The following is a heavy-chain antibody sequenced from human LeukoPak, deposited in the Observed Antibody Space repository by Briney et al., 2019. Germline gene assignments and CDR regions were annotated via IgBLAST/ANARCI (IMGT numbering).Heavy chain of an antibody. D-gene: IGHD2-15*01. V-gene: IGHV4-4*07. CDR3: ARGRLLRKTKTGGSRLQRDDY. Sequence: PSETLSLTCTVSGGSISSYYWSWIRQPAGKGLEYIGRINTSGSTNYNPSLKSRVTMSVDTSKNQFSLKLNSVTAADTAVYYCARGRLLRKTKTGGSRLQRDDYWGQGTLVTVSS. CDR2: INTSGST. CDR1: GGSISSYY. J-gene: IGHJ4*02.